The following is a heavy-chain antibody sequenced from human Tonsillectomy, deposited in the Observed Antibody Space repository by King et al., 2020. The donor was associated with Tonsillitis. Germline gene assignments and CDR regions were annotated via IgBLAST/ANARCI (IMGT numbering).Heavy chain of an antibody. V-gene: IGHV3-64D*06. J-gene: IGHJ3*02. D-gene: IGHD4-23*01. CDR3: VKFGGNENDAFDI. Sequence: VQLVESGGGLVQPGGSLRLSCSASGFTFSSYAMHWVRQAPGKGLEYVSAISSKGGSTYYADSVKGRFTISRDNSKNTLYLQMSSLRAEDTAVYYCVKFGGNENDAFDIWGQGTMVTVSS. CDR2: ISSKGGST. CDR1: GFTFSSYA.